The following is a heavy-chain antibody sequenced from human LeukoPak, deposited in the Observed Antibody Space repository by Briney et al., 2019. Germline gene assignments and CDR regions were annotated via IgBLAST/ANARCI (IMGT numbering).Heavy chain of an antibody. V-gene: IGHV4-59*01. CDR3: ASSSGYCSSTSCPRGYYYMDV. J-gene: IGHJ6*03. CDR2: IYYSGST. CDR1: GGSISSYY. Sequence: SETLSLTCTVSGGSISSYYWSWIRQPPGKGLEWIGYIYYSGSTNYNPSLKSRVTISVDTSKNQFSLELSSVTAADTAVYYCASSSGYCSSTSCPRGYYYMDVWGKGTTVTVSS. D-gene: IGHD2-2*01.